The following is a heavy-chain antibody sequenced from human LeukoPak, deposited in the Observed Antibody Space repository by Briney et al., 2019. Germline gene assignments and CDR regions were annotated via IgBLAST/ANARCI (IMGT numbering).Heavy chain of an antibody. CDR2: IYHSGST. D-gene: IGHD5-12*01. J-gene: IGHJ6*03. CDR3: ARGRGGYDSTSHYYHYIDV. V-gene: IGHV4-34*01. Sequence: SETLSLTCAVYGGSFSGYYWSWIRQPPGKGLEWIGNIYHSGSTNYNPSLKSRLTISIDTSKNQFSLEVSPVIAADTAVYYCARGRGGYDSTSHYYHYIDVWGKGTTVTVSS. CDR1: GGSFSGYY.